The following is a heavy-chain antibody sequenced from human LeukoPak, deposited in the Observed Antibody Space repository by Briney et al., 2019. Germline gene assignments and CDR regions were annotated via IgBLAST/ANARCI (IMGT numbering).Heavy chain of an antibody. Sequence: GGSLRLSCEASGFPFSTFWMIWVRQPPGKGLEWVAKIQQDGSGEQYVDSVKGRFTISRDNAKNSLYLQMNSLRVEDTGVYYCAGENSYRFDPWGQGTLVTVSS. CDR3: AGENSYRFDP. CDR1: GFPFSTFW. CDR2: IQQDGSGE. V-gene: IGHV3-7*01. J-gene: IGHJ5*01. D-gene: IGHD6-6*01.